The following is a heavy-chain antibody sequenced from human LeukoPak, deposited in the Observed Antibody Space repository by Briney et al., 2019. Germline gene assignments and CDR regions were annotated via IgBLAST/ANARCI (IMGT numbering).Heavy chain of an antibody. V-gene: IGHV3-74*03. CDR2: ITSDGTST. CDR1: GFSFSITW. D-gene: IGHD4-17*01. J-gene: IGHJ6*03. CDR3: AKIPYGDYVLDYYYSMDV. Sequence: PGGSLRLSCAASGFSFSITWVHWVRQPPGQGLVRVARITSDGTSTSYAESVKGRFTISRDNSKNTLYLQMNSLRAEDTAVYYCAKIPYGDYVLDYYYSMDVWGKGTTVTISS.